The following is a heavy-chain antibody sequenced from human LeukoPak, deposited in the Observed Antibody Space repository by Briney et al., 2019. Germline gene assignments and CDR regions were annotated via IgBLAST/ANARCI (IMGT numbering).Heavy chain of an antibody. Sequence: GGSLRLSCAASGFTFSTYGMHWVRQAPGKGLEWVTFIRSDGSNKYYADSVKGRFTISRDNSKNTLYLQMNSLRAEDTAVYYCAKAPRSYDPPFDYWGQGTLVTVSS. CDR3: AKAPRSYDPPFDY. CDR2: IRSDGSNK. CDR1: GFTFSTYG. V-gene: IGHV3-30*02. J-gene: IGHJ4*02. D-gene: IGHD1-26*01.